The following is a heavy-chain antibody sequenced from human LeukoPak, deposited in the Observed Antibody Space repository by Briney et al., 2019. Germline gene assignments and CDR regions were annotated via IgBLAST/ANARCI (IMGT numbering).Heavy chain of an antibody. CDR2: INPSSGDT. CDR3: ARDVGEYCSSVSCYASNY. V-gene: IGHV1-2*02. J-gene: IGHJ4*02. D-gene: IGHD2-2*01. Sequence: ASVKVSCKASGYIFTGYYIHWVRQAPGQGLEWMGWINPSSGDTKYAQKFQGRVTMTRDTSISTAYMELNRLRSDDTAVYYCARDVGEYCSSVSCYASNYWGQGTLVTVSS. CDR1: GYIFTGYY.